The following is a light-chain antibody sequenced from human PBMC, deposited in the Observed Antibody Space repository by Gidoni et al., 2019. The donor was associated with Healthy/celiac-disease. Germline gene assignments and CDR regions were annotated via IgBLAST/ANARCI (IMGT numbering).Light chain of an antibody. CDR1: QSVSSY. J-gene: IGKJ4*01. V-gene: IGKV3-11*01. Sequence: EIVFTPSPATLSLSPGERATLSCRASQSVSSYLAWYQQKPGQAPRLRIYDASNRATGIPARFSGSGSGTDFTLTISSLEPEDFAVYYCQQRSNWPPLTFGGGTKVEIK. CDR3: QQRSNWPPLT. CDR2: DAS.